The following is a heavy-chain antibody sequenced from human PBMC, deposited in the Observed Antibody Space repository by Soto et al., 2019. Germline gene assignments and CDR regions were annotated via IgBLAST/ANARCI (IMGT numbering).Heavy chain of an antibody. CDR1: GGSFSGYY. Sequence: LSLTCAVYGGSFSGYYWSWIRQPPGKGLEWIGEINHSGSTNYNPSLKSRVTISVDTSKNQFSLKLSSVTAADTAVYYCARGIARGGYDFWSGYSPVSAAYYYYGMDVWGQGTTVTVSS. CDR2: INHSGST. D-gene: IGHD3-3*01. V-gene: IGHV4-34*01. J-gene: IGHJ6*02. CDR3: ARGIARGGYDFWSGYSPVSAAYYYYGMDV.